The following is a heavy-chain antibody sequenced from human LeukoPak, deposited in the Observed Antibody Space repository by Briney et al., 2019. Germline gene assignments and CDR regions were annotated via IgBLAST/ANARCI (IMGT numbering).Heavy chain of an antibody. J-gene: IGHJ4*02. CDR3: ASLYYYDIVGYYYDY. CDR1: GITFNYYW. V-gene: IGHV3-74*01. D-gene: IGHD3-22*01. Sequence: PGGSLRLSCAASGITFNYYWMHWVRQAPGKGLEWVSRIKSDGSKTDYADSVKGRFTISRDNAKNTLYLQMNSLGAEDTAVYYCASLYYYDIVGYYYDYWGQGTLVTVSS. CDR2: IKSDGSKT.